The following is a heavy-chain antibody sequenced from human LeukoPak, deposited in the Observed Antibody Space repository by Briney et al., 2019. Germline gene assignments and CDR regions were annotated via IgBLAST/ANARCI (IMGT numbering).Heavy chain of an antibody. V-gene: IGHV3-30-3*01. J-gene: IGHJ6*02. D-gene: IGHD4-17*01. CDR1: GFTFSDYA. Sequence: GGSLRLSCAASGFTFSDYAIYWVRQAPGKGLEWVAAISYDGTKKFYADSVKGRFTIPRDNSKNTLYLQMNSLRVEDTAVYSCARDTVTYSYYGMAVWGQGTTVTVSS. CDR3: ARDTVTYSYYGMAV. CDR2: ISYDGTKK.